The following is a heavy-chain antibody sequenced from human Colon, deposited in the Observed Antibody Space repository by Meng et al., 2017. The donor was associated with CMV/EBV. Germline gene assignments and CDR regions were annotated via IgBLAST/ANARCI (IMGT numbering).Heavy chain of an antibody. CDR2: ISWNSGSI. V-gene: IGHV3-9*01. CDR3: ARDGAPVITHLNWFDP. J-gene: IGHJ5*02. Sequence: SLKISCAASGFTFSSYAMSWVRQAPGKGLEWVSGISWNSGSIGYADSVKGRFTISRDNAKSSLYLQMNSLRAEDTAVYYCARDGAPVITHLNWFDPWGQGTLVTVSS. D-gene: IGHD4-23*01. CDR1: GFTFSSYA.